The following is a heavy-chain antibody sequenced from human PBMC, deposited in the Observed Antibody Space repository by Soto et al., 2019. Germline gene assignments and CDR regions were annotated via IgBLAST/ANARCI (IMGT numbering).Heavy chain of an antibody. Sequence: ASVKVSCKASGYTFTSHDINWVRQATGQGLEWLGWMNPNSGDTGYAQKFQGRVTMTRDTSINTAYMELSNLRSEDTAVYYCATDDVGYFGAFDIWGQGTMVTVSS. D-gene: IGHD6-13*01. CDR1: GYTFTSHD. J-gene: IGHJ3*02. V-gene: IGHV1-8*01. CDR3: ATDDVGYFGAFDI. CDR2: MNPNSGDT.